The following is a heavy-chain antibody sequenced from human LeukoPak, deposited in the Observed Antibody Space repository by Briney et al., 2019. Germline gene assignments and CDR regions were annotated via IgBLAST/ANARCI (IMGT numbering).Heavy chain of an antibody. Sequence: GGSLRLSCAASGFTFSSYDMHWVRQATGKGLEWVSAIGTAGDTYYPGSVKGRFTISRDNAKNSLYLQMTSLRPEDTALYYCAKHLRATNTYIFFGLDVWGQGTTVTVSS. CDR1: GFTFSSYD. CDR3: AKHLRATNTYIFFGLDV. V-gene: IGHV3-13*01. D-gene: IGHD1-26*01. CDR2: IGTAGDT. J-gene: IGHJ6*02.